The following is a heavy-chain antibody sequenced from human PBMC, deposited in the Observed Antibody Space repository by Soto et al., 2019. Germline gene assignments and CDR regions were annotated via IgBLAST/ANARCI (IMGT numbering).Heavy chain of an antibody. D-gene: IGHD3-10*01. V-gene: IGHV3-74*01. CDR2: INSDGSST. CDR3: ARVSWFGEILDY. J-gene: IGHJ4*02. Sequence: GGSLRLSCAASGFTFSSYWTHWVRQAPGKGLVWVSRINSDGSSTSYADSVKGRFTISRDNAKNTLYLQMDSLRAEDTAVYYCARVSWFGEILDYWGQGTLVTVSS. CDR1: GFTFSSYW.